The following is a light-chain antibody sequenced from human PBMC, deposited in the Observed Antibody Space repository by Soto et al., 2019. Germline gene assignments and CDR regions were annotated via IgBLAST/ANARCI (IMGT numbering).Light chain of an antibody. Sequence: EIVMTQSPATLSVSPGERATLSCRASQNVGSDLAWYQQKPGRTPSLLIYDVSTRATGIPARFSGSGSGTEFTLTLSSLQSEDFAVYYCEQYNSWPLAFGGGTKVEIK. CDR1: QNVGSD. J-gene: IGKJ4*01. CDR3: EQYNSWPLA. CDR2: DVS. V-gene: IGKV3-15*01.